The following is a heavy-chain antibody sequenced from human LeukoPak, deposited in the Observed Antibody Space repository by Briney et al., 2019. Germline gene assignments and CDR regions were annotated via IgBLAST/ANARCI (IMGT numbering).Heavy chain of an antibody. Sequence: PGGSLRLSCAASGFTFSSYWMSWVRQAPGKGLEWVANIKQDGSEKYYVDSVKGRFTISRDNAKNSLYLQMNSLRAEDTAVYYCARDHYYYGSGSYKNYYGMDVWGQGTTVTVSS. CDR2: IKQDGSEK. CDR3: ARDHYYYGSGSYKNYYGMDV. V-gene: IGHV3-7*01. CDR1: GFTFSSYW. J-gene: IGHJ6*02. D-gene: IGHD3-10*01.